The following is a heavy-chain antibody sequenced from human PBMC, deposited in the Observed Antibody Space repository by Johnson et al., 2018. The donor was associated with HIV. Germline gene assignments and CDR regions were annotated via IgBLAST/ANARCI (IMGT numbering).Heavy chain of an antibody. V-gene: IGHV3-NL1*01. J-gene: IGHJ3*01. CDR2: IYRGGST. D-gene: IGHD1-26*01. CDR3: ARDLVVGDHSAPLTHAFDV. CDR1: GFTFDDYA. Sequence: QMLLVESGGGVVQPGGSLRLSCAASGFTFDDYAMHWVPQTPGTGLEWVSVIYRGGSTYYADSVKGRFTSSRDNSKNPLYLQMNRLKDEDTAVYYCARDLVVGDHSAPLTHAFDVWVQGTMVTVSS.